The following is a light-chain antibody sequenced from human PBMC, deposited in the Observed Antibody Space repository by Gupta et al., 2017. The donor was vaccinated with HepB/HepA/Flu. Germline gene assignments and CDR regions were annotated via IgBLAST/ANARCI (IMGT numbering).Light chain of an antibody. CDR3: QAWDSSTVV. CDR1: KLGDKY. CDR2: QYN. J-gene: IGLJ2*01. V-gene: IGLV3-1*01. Sequence: SYELTQPPSVSVSPGKTASITCSGDKLGDKYACWYQQKPGQSPVLVIYQYNKRPSGIPERFSGSNSGNTATLTISGTQAMDEADYYCQAWDSSTVVFGGGTKLTVL.